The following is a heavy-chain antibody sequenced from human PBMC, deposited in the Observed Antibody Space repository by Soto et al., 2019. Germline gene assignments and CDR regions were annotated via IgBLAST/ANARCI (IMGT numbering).Heavy chain of an antibody. CDR1: GFSLSTSGMC. CDR2: IDWDDDK. CDR3: ARIGYYDSSGYPDY. V-gene: IGHV2-70*01. Sequence: SGPTVVNPXQTLTLTCTFSGFSLSTSGMCVSWIRQPPGKALEWLALIDWDDDKYYSTSLKTRLTISKDTSKNQVVPTMTNMDPVDTATYYCARIGYYDSSGYPDYWGQGTLVTVSS. J-gene: IGHJ4*02. D-gene: IGHD3-22*01.